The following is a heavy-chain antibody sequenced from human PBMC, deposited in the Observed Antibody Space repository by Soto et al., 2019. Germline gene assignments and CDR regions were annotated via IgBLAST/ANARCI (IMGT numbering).Heavy chain of an antibody. CDR1: GGSISTYY. D-gene: IGHD3-9*01. V-gene: IGHV4-59*08. CDR2: ISYSGST. Sequence: PSETLSLTCTVSGGSISTYYWSWIRQPPGKGLEWIGYISYSGSTSYNPSLRRRVIMSVDTSKRQFSLQLKSVTAADTAIYYCARTVLGPDILADQFVDYYYYMDVWGQGTTVTVSS. J-gene: IGHJ6*03. CDR3: ARTVLGPDILADQFVDYYYYMDV.